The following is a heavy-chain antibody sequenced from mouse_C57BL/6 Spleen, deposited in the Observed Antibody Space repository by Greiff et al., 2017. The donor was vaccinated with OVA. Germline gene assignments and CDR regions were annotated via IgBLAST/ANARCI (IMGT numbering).Heavy chain of an antibody. Sequence: VQLQQSGAELVRPGASVKLSCKASGFNIKDDYMHWVKQRPEQGLEWIGWIYPENGDPEYDSKFQGKATLTADTSSTTAYLPLSRLTSKDTAVDYCTLPWLLAWFAYWGQGTLVTVSA. D-gene: IGHD2-3*01. CDR1: GFNIKDDY. V-gene: IGHV14-4*01. J-gene: IGHJ3*01. CDR2: IYPENGDP. CDR3: TLPWLLAWFAY.